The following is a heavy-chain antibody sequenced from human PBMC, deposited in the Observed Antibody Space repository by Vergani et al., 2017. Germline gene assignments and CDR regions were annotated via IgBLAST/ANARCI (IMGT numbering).Heavy chain of an antibody. J-gene: IGHJ3*02. D-gene: IGHD3-16*02. CDR3: AREGPHYVWGSYREKHHAFDI. CDR2: IYYSGST. Sequence: QVQLQESGPGLVKPSGTLSLTCTVSGGSISSSSYYWGWIRQPPGKGLEWIGSIYYSGSTYYNPSLKSRVTISVDTSKNQFSLKLSSVTAADTAVYYCAREGPHYVWGSYREKHHAFDIWGQGTMVTVSS. CDR1: GGSISSSSYY. V-gene: IGHV4-39*07.